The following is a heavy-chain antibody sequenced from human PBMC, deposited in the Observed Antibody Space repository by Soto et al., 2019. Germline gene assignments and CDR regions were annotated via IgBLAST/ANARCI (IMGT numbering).Heavy chain of an antibody. CDR1: GFTFSTFA. CDR3: AKAAGINYCDN. D-gene: IGHD2-15*01. Sequence: EVQLLESGGGFVQPGGSLRLSCAASGFTFSTFAMSWVRQLPGKGLEWVSGISDGGRFTYYADSVKGRFTISRDDSKNTVFLQMNSLTAEDTAIYYCAKAAGINYCDNWGQGSLVTVSS. CDR2: ISDGGRFT. J-gene: IGHJ4*02. V-gene: IGHV3-23*01.